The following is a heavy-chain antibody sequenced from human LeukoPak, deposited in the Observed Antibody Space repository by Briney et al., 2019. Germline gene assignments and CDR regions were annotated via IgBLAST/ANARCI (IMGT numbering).Heavy chain of an antibody. J-gene: IGHJ4*02. CDR1: GGSY. V-gene: IGHV4-4*08. Sequence: SETLSLTCTVSGGSYWGWIRQSPGTGLEWIGTINNSGTSNHNPSLKSRVTISVDTSKNQVSLNLSSVTAADTAVYYCTRDREGVVGYNWGQGTLVTVSS. CDR3: TRDREGVVGYN. D-gene: IGHD1-1*01. CDR2: INNSGTS.